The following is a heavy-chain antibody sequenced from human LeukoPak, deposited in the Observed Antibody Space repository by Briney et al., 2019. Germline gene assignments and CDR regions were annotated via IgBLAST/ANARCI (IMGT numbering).Heavy chain of an antibody. Sequence: PGGSLRLSCAAPGFTFSNYWMSWVRQAPGKGLEWAANIKQDGSEKYYVDSVKGRFTISRDNAKNSLYLQMNSLRAEDTAVYYCARGSSGAAFDIWGQGTMVTVSS. CDR2: IKQDGSEK. CDR3: ARGSSGAAFDI. D-gene: IGHD6-6*01. V-gene: IGHV3-7*01. J-gene: IGHJ3*02. CDR1: GFTFSNYW.